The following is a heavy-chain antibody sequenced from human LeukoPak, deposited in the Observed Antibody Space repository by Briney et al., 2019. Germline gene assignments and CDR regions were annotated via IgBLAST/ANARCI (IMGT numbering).Heavy chain of an antibody. Sequence: GESLKISCKGSEYSFTSYWIGWVRQMPGKGLEWMGIIYPGDSDTRYSPSFQGQVTISTDKSISTAYLQWSSLKASDTAMYYCVRQAYCSGGSCYSLSQDAFDIWGQGTMVTVSS. D-gene: IGHD2-15*01. CDR1: EYSFTSYW. V-gene: IGHV5-51*01. J-gene: IGHJ3*02. CDR3: VRQAYCSGGSCYSLSQDAFDI. CDR2: IYPGDSDT.